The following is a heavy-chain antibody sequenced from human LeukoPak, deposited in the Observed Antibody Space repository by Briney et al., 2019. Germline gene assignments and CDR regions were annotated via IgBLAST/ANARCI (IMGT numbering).Heavy chain of an antibody. CDR1: GGTFSSYA. Sequence: GASVKGSCKASGGTFSSYAISWVRQAPGQGLEWMGGIIPIFGTANYAQKFQGRVTITSDESTSTAYMELSSLRSEDTAVYYCAILEWELPTAFDIWGQGTMVTVSS. CDR2: IIPIFGTA. J-gene: IGHJ3*02. D-gene: IGHD1-26*01. CDR3: AILEWELPTAFDI. V-gene: IGHV1-69*13.